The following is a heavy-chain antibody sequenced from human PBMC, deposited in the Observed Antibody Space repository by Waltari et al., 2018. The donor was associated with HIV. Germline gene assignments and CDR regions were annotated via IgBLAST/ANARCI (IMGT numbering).Heavy chain of an antibody. CDR1: GGSISSSSYY. J-gene: IGHJ6*02. CDR3: ARAGEIFGVVKGYYGMDV. D-gene: IGHD3-3*01. Sequence: QLQLQESGPGLVKPSETLSLTCTVSGGSISSSSYYWGWIRQPPGKGLEWIGSIYYSGSTYYNPSLKSRVTISVDTSKNQFSLKLSSVTAADTAVYYCARAGEIFGVVKGYYGMDVWGQGTTVTVSS. V-gene: IGHV4-39*01. CDR2: IYYSGST.